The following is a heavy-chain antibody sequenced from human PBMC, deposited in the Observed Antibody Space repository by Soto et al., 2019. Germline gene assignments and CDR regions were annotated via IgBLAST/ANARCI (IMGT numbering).Heavy chain of an antibody. CDR3: AKGRCASCYFADY. Sequence: GGSLRLSCAASGFTFSNYAMNWVRQAPGKGLEWVSGISDSGHDTFYADSVKGRFTISRDNSKSTLYLQLSSLRAEDTAIYYCAKGRCASCYFADYWGQGSLVTVSS. CDR1: GFTFSNYA. V-gene: IGHV3-23*01. J-gene: IGHJ4*02. D-gene: IGHD2-21*01. CDR2: ISDSGHDT.